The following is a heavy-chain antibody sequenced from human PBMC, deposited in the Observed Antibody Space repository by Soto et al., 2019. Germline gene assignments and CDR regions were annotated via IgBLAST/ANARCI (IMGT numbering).Heavy chain of an antibody. CDR2: IWYDGSNK. CDR3: ARGHSGSYFGRFRLEPYYYGMDV. J-gene: IGHJ6*02. D-gene: IGHD1-26*01. CDR1: GFTFSSYG. V-gene: IGHV3-33*01. Sequence: GGSLRLSCAASGFTFSSYGMHWVRQAPGKGLEWVAVIWYDGSNKYYADSVKGRFTISRDNSKNTLYLQMNSLRAEDTAVYYCARGHSGSYFGRFRLEPYYYGMDVWGQGTTVTVSS.